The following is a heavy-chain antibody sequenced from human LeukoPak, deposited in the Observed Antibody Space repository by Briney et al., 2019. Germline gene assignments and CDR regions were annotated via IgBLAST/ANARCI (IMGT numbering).Heavy chain of an antibody. CDR3: GKDHIPLELPCDF. CDR2: ITDSGSIT. J-gene: IGHJ4*02. V-gene: IGHV3-23*01. D-gene: IGHD1-7*01. Sequence: GGSLRLSCAGSGFRFSNYGMTWVRQAPGKGLEWVSAITDSGSITYYADSVKGRFTISRDNSKNTLYLQMNSLRAEDTAVYYCGKDHIPLELPCDFWGQGTLATVSS. CDR1: GFRFSNYG.